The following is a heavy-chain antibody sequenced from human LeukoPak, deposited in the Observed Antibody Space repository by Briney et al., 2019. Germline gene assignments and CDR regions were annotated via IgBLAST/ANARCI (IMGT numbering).Heavy chain of an antibody. J-gene: IGHJ4*02. CDR3: ARDGEMATIENYFAY. CDR1: GGSISSSNW. V-gene: IGHV4-4*02. CDR2: IYPSGST. D-gene: IGHD5-24*01. Sequence: SGTLSLTCAVSGGSISSSNWWSWIRQPPGKGLEWVGEIYPSGSTSYNPSLNSRVTISVDKSKNQFSLRLNSVTAADTAVYYCARDGEMATIENYFAYWGQGTLVTVSS.